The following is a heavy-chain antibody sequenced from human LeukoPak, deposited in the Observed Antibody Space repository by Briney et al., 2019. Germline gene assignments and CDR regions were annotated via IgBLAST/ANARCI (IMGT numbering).Heavy chain of an antibody. CDR1: RYTFTTYY. D-gene: IGHD5-12*01. CDR3: ARDPSNTGYDYLYYFDY. V-gene: IGHV1-2*02. CDR2: INPDNGGT. Sequence: GASVKVSCKASRYTFTTYYMHWERQAPGQGLEWMGWINPDNGGTNYAQKFQGRVTMTRDMSISTAYMELSRLRSDDTAVYYCARDPSNTGYDYLYYFDYWGQGTLVTVSS. J-gene: IGHJ4*02.